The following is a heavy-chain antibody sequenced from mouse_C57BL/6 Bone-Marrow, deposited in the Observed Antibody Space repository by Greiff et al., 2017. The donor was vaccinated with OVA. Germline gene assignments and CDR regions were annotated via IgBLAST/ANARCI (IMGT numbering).Heavy chain of an antibody. Sequence: QVQLQQPGAELVMPGASVKLSCKASGYTFTSYWMHWVKQRPGQGLEWIGEIDPSDSYTNYNQKFKGKSTLTVDKSSSTAYMKRSSLTSEDSAVYYCARDYGSRYYYAMDYWGQGTSVTVSS. D-gene: IGHD1-1*01. CDR2: IDPSDSYT. CDR3: ARDYGSRYYYAMDY. J-gene: IGHJ4*01. V-gene: IGHV1-69*01. CDR1: GYTFTSYW.